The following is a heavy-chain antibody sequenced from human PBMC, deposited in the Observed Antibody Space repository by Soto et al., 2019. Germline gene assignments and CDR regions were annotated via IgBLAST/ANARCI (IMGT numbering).Heavy chain of an antibody. Sequence: PGGSLRLSCAASGFTFSSYAMHWVRQAPGKGLEWVAVISYDGSGTIYADSVKGRFTISRDNAKNTLYLQMNSLRADDTAVYYCARGEEYDSSGYYHIDYWGQGTLVTVSS. CDR2: ISYDGSGT. J-gene: IGHJ4*02. CDR1: GFTFSSYA. D-gene: IGHD3-22*01. V-gene: IGHV3-30*04. CDR3: ARGEEYDSSGYYHIDY.